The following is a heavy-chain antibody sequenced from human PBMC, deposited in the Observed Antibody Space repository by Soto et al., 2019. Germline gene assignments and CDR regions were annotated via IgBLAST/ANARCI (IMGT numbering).Heavy chain of an antibody. CDR1: GGTFSSYA. V-gene: IGHV1-69*06. Sequence: QVQLVQSGAEVKKPGSSVKVSCKASGGTFSSYAISWVRQAPGQGLEWMGGIIPIFGTANYAQKFQGRVTMTADKPTSTAYMELSSLGSEDTDVYYCAKRHGYSYGIYYGMDVWGQGTTVTVSS. CDR3: AKRHGYSYGIYYGMDV. D-gene: IGHD5-18*01. CDR2: IIPIFGTA. J-gene: IGHJ6*02.